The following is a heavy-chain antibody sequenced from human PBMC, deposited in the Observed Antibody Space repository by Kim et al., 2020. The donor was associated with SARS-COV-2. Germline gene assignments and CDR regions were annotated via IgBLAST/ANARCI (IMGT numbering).Heavy chain of an antibody. J-gene: IGHJ5*02. V-gene: IGHV4-59*13. CDR2: IYYSGST. Sequence: SETLSLTCTVSGGSISSYYWSWIRQPPGKGLEWIGYIYYSGSTYYNPSLKSRVTISVDTSKNQLSLKLSSVTAADTAVYYCARSGYCSSDNCYFVGWFDPGGQATLVTVSS. CDR1: GGSISSYY. CDR3: ARSGYCSSDNCYFVGWFDP. D-gene: IGHD2-2*01.